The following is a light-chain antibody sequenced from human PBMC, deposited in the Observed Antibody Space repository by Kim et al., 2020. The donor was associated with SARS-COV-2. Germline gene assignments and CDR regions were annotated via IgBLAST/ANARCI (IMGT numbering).Light chain of an antibody. CDR2: YVT. Sequence: LTQPASVSGSPGQSITISCTGTSSDIGAYNSVSWSQHHPGKAPKLLLYYVTNRPSGVSNRFSGSKSGNTASLTISGLQADDEAYYYCTSYTRDNIWMFGGGTQLTVL. CDR1: SSDIGAYNS. J-gene: IGLJ3*02. CDR3: TSYTRDNIWM. V-gene: IGLV2-14*03.